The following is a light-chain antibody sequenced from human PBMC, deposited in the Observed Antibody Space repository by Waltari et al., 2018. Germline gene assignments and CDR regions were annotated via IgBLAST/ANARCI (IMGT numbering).Light chain of an antibody. Sequence: EIVMTQSQATLSGSPGERATLSCRASQSVGSNLAWYQQKPGQAPRLLISGASTGATGVPARFSGSGSGTEVTLTISSLQSEDFAIYYCQQHNNWPLTFGGGTKVESK. CDR3: QQHNNWPLT. V-gene: IGKV3-15*01. J-gene: IGKJ4*01. CDR2: GAS. CDR1: QSVGSN.